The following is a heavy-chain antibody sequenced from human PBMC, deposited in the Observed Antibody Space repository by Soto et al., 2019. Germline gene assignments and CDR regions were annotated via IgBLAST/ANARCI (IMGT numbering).Heavy chain of an antibody. J-gene: IGHJ4*02. CDR2: IIPVFRTA. CDR1: EGTFSSYA. CDR3: ARGLVVVPAAEINFDY. Sequence: SVKVSCKASEGTFSSYAISWVRQAPGQGLEWMGRIIPVFRTANYAQRFQDRVTITADDSTSTAFMELSSLKSEDTAVYYCARGLVVVPAAEINFDYWGQGTPVTVS. V-gene: IGHV1-69*13. D-gene: IGHD2-2*01.